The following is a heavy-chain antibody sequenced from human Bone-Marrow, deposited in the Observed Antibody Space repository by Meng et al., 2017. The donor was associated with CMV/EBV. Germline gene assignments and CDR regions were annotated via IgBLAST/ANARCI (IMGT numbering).Heavy chain of an antibody. CDR3: ARGSALRGRPRSGPRPNYFDY. CDR2: IYYSGST. CDR1: GGSISSYY. D-gene: IGHD3-16*01. Sequence: SETLSLTCTVPGGSISSYYWSWIRQPPGKGLEWIGYIYYSGSTNYNPSLKSRVTISVDTSKNQFSLKLSSVTAADTAVYYCARGSALRGRPRSGPRPNYFDYWGQGTLVTVSS. V-gene: IGHV4-59*12. J-gene: IGHJ4*02.